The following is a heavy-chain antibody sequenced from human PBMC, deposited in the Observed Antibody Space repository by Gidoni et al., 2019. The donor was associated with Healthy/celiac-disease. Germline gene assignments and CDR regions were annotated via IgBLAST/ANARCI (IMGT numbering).Heavy chain of an antibody. Sequence: QVQLVQSGAEVKTPGSSVKVSCKASGGTFSSYAISWVRQAPGQGLEWMGGIIPIFGTANYAQKFQGRVTITADESTSTAYMELSSLRSEDTAVYYCARDYYDSSGYLRHYYYYMDVWGKGTTVTVSS. D-gene: IGHD3-22*01. V-gene: IGHV1-69*01. J-gene: IGHJ6*03. CDR3: ARDYYDSSGYLRHYYYYMDV. CDR1: GGTFSSYA. CDR2: IIPIFGTA.